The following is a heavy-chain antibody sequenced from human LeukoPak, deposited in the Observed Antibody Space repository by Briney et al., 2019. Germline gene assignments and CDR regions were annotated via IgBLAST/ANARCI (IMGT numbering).Heavy chain of an antibody. CDR1: GFTFSSYA. V-gene: IGHV3-7*03. CDR2: INHNGNVN. D-gene: IGHD3-16*01. Sequence: GGSLRLSCATSGFTFSSYAMNWVRQAPGKGLEWVASINHNGNVNYYVDPVKGRFTISRDNAKNSLYLQMSNLRAEDTAVYFCARGGGLDVWGQGATVTVSS. J-gene: IGHJ6*02. CDR3: ARGGGLDV.